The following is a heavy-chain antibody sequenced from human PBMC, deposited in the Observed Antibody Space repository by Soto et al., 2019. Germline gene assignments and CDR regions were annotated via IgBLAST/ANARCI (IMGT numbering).Heavy chain of an antibody. Sequence: EVQLVESGGGLVRRGGSLRLSCAASGFTFSNYWMSWVRQAPGKGLEWVANINQDGSEKYYVDSVEGRFTISRDNAKNSLYLQMNSLRAEDTAVYYCARAITWDKYYYMDVWGKGTTVTVSS. CDR3: ARAITWDKYYYMDV. J-gene: IGHJ6*03. CDR1: GFTFSNYW. D-gene: IGHD1-26*01. V-gene: IGHV3-7*01. CDR2: INQDGSEK.